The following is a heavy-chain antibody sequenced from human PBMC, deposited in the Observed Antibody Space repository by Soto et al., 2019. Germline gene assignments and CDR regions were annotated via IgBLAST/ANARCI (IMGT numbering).Heavy chain of an antibody. D-gene: IGHD3-10*01. CDR1: GGTFSSYA. J-gene: IGHJ3*01. V-gene: IGHV1-69*13. CDR3: TRDRGYPDSFDL. CDR2: IIPIFGTA. Sequence: GASVKVSCKASGGTFSSYAISWVRQAPGQGLEWMGGIIPIFGTANYAQKFQGRVTITADESTSTAYMELNSLRVEDTAVYYCTRDRGYPDSFDLWGQGTMVTVSS.